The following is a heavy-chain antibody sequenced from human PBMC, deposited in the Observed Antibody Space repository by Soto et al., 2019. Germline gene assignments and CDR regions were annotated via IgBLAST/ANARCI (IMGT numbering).Heavy chain of an antibody. V-gene: IGHV3-66*01. CDR1: GLTVSSNY. CDR2: IYSGGTT. CDR3: VSSSSRPGTGY. Sequence: EVQLVESGGGLVQPGGSLRLSCAASGLTVSSNYMNWVLQAPGKGLEWVSIIYSGGTTYYADSVQGRFTISRDNSKNALYLPMNSVRAEDTAVYYCVSSSSRPGTGYWGQGTLVTVSS. D-gene: IGHD6-13*01. J-gene: IGHJ4*02.